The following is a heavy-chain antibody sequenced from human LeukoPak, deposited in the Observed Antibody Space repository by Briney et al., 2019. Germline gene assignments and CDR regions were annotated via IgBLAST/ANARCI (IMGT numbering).Heavy chain of an antibody. J-gene: IGHJ6*03. CDR2: IRYDGSNK. CDR3: AKLYYDSIPRVYYYMDV. D-gene: IGHD3-22*01. V-gene: IGHV3-30*02. Sequence: QPGGSLRLSCAASGFTFSSYGMHWVRQAPGKGLEWVAFIRYDGSNKYYADSVKGRFTISRDNSKNTLYLQMNSLRAEDTAVYYCAKLYYDSIPRVYYYMDVWGKGTTVTISS. CDR1: GFTFSSYG.